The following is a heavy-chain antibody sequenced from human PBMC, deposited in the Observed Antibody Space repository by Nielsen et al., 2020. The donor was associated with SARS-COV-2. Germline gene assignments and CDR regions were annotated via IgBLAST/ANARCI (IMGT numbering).Heavy chain of an antibody. V-gene: IGHV3-23*01. Sequence: GESLKISCAASGFTFSICAMTWVRQAPGKGLEWVSNINGGGGNTYYADSVKGRFTISRDNSKNTLYLQMSSLRVEDTAIYYCAKHGDYNFWGRRNWYFDRWGRGTLVTVSS. CDR2: INGGGGNT. D-gene: IGHD3-3*01. CDR3: AKHGDYNFWGRRNWYFDR. CDR1: GFTFSICA. J-gene: IGHJ2*01.